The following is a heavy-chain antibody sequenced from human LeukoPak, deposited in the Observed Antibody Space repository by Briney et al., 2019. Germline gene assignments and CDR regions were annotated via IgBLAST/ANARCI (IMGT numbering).Heavy chain of an antibody. Sequence: GESLTISCKASEYTFNTYWIGWVRQKPGKGLEWMANVYPGDSHTRYSPSFQGHFTISADKTVTTAYLQWSSLEASDTAVYYCARLSGGSWANTEYFPDWGQGTLVIVSS. CDR2: VYPGDSHT. V-gene: IGHV5-51*01. CDR1: EYTFNTYW. J-gene: IGHJ1*01. CDR3: ARLSGGSWANTEYFPD. D-gene: IGHD7-27*01.